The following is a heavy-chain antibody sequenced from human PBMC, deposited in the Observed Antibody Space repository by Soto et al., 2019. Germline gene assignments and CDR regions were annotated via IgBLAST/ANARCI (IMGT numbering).Heavy chain of an antibody. D-gene: IGHD4-17*01. Sequence: QVQLQESGPGLVKPSQTLSLTCTVSGGSISSGGYYWSWIRQHPGKGLEWIGYIYYRGSTYYNPSLKSXXTXSGXTSKNQFSLKLSSVTAADTAVYYCARGLDGDHIDYWGQGTLVTVSS. J-gene: IGHJ4*02. CDR1: GGSISSGGYY. V-gene: IGHV4-31*03. CDR3: ARGLDGDHIDY. CDR2: IYYRGST.